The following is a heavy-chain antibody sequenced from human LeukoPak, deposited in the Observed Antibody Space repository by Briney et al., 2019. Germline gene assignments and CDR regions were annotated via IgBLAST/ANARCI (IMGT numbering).Heavy chain of an antibody. CDR3: ATLLGLLGYYFDY. Sequence: ASVKVSCKASGYTFTTYGISWVRQAPGQGLEWMGRISTYNGNTNYAQMLQDRVTMTTDTSTSTAYMEVRSLRSDDTAVYYCATLLGLLGYYFDYWGQGTLVTVSS. D-gene: IGHD2-15*01. CDR1: GYTFTTYG. J-gene: IGHJ4*02. V-gene: IGHV1-18*01. CDR2: ISTYNGNT.